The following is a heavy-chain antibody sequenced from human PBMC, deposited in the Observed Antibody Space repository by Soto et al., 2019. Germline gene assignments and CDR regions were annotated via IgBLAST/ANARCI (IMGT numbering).Heavy chain of an antibody. CDR2: ISYDGSNK. CDR1: GFTFSSYA. V-gene: IGHV3-30-3*01. CDR3: ARVRGTSSGYSLYYYYYYGMDV. J-gene: IGHJ6*02. Sequence: GGSLRLSCAASGFTFSSYAMHWVRQAPGKGLGGVAVISYDGSNKYYADSVKGRFTISRDNSKNTLYLQMNSLRAEDTAVYYCARVRGTSSGYSLYYYYYYGMDVWGQGTTVTVSS. D-gene: IGHD3-22*01.